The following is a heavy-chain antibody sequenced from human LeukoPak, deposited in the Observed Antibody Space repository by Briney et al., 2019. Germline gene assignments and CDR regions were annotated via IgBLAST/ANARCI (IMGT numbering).Heavy chain of an antibody. CDR3: ARRPRXXXPXGLDY. J-gene: IGHJ4*02. CDR1: IDSFSGYY. V-gene: IGHV4-34*01. CDR2: IDHSGTT. Sequence: SETLSLTCAVYIDSFSGYYWSWIRQPPGKGLEWIGEIDHSGTTNYNPSLKSRVTISVDTSKNQFSLKLSSVTAADTAVYYCARRPRXXXPXGLDYWGQGTLVTVSS.